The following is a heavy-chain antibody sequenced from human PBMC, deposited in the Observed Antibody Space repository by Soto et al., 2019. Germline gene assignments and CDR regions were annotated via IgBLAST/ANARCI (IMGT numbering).Heavy chain of an antibody. CDR1: GFSLASRGLG. D-gene: IGHD1-20*01. CDR3: AQAGSGITGAAWGL. CDR2: IFGDGGK. J-gene: IGHJ4*02. V-gene: IGHV2-5*02. Sequence: QITLKESGPTLVKPTQTLSLTCTFSGFSLASRGLGVAWIRQPPGKALEWLALIFGDGGKGYSPSLKSRLTITKEPSKNQVVLTMTDKYPKDTYKYYCAQAGSGITGAAWGLWGQGTQVTVFS.